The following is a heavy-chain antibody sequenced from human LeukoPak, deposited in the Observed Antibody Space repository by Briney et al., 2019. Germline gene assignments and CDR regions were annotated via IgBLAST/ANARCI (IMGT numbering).Heavy chain of an antibody. Sequence: GGSLRLSCAASGFTFSSYWMHWVRQAPGKGLVWVSRISSDTGSTSYADCVKGRFTISRDNAENTLFLQMNSLTADDTAVYYCARARGYYYDSFDYWGQGTLVTISS. CDR2: ISSDTGST. CDR1: GFTFSSYW. J-gene: IGHJ4*02. CDR3: ARARGYYYDSFDY. D-gene: IGHD3-22*01. V-gene: IGHV3-74*01.